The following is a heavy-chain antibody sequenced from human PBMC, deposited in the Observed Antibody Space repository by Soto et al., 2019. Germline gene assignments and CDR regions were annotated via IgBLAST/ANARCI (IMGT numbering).Heavy chain of an antibody. J-gene: IGHJ4*03. V-gene: IGHV3-23*01. D-gene: IGHD3-10*01. CDR2: ISYAGGST. CDR1: GFTFNNYA. Sequence: PGGSLRLSCAASGFTFNNYAMSWVRQAPGKGLEWVSVISYAGGSTYYADSVKGRFTISRDKSKNTLYLQMNSLRAEDTAVYYCAKDSNGSFVGGFDFRGDGTQVTVSS. CDR3: AKDSNGSFVGGFDF.